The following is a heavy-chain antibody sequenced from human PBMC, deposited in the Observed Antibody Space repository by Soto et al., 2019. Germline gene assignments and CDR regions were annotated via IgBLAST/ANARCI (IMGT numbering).Heavy chain of an antibody. CDR3: ARLEGLATISYCFDY. V-gene: IGHV4-39*01. D-gene: IGHD3-9*01. Sequence: QLQLQESGPGLVKPSETLSLTCSVSGDSINSDNYYWGWIRQPPGKGLEWIGSIYYRGNTYYNPTLQTRVTISLDKSKSQCSLKLNSVTAADSAVYFCARLEGLATISYCFDYWGQGTLVTVSS. CDR1: GDSINSDNYY. J-gene: IGHJ4*02. CDR2: IYYRGNT.